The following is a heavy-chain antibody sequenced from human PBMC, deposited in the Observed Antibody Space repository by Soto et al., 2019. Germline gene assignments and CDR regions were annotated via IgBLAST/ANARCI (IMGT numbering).Heavy chain of an antibody. J-gene: IGHJ4*02. V-gene: IGHV3-33*01. CDR1: GFTFRNYG. CDR2: IWFDESHE. D-gene: IGHD3-16*01. CDR3: ARGLDVWAKGFHF. Sequence: QVQLVESGGGVVQPGRSLRLSCAASGFTFRNYGMHWVRQAPGKGLEWVAVIWFDESHEYYAHSVKGRFTISRDNSKNTLYLQMNRLRVEDTTIYYCARGLDVWAKGFHFWGQGTLVSVSS.